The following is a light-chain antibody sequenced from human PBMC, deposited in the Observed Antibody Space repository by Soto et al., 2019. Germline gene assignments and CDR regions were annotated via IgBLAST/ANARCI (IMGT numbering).Light chain of an antibody. CDR2: GAS. Sequence: ENVLTQSPGTLSLSPGERATLSCRASQVTSRYLSWYQQRPGQAPRLLIYGASSRATGIPDRFRGSGSGTDSTLTISRLEPEDFAVYDCQQYSPSPISFAQGTRLEIK. V-gene: IGKV3-20*01. CDR3: QQYSPSPIS. J-gene: IGKJ5*01. CDR1: QVTSRY.